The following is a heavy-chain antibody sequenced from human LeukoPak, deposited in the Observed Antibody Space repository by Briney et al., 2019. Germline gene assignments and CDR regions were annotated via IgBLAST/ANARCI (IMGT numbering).Heavy chain of an antibody. D-gene: IGHD2-2*02. Sequence: GGSLRLSCAASGFTFDDYAMHWVRQAPGKGLEWVSGISWNSGSIGYADSVKCRFTISRDNAKNSLYLQMDSLRAEDTALYYCAKQGGDIVVVPAAIRYYFYYYMDVWGKGTTVTVSS. V-gene: IGHV3-9*01. J-gene: IGHJ6*03. CDR2: ISWNSGSI. CDR3: AKQGGDIVVVPAAIRYYFYYYMDV. CDR1: GFTFDDYA.